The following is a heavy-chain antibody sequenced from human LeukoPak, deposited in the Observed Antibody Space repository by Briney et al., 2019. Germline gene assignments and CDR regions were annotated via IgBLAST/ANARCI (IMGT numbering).Heavy chain of an antibody. CDR1: GYTFTSYG. CDR3: ARERVVQLERPGYYYYYGMDV. V-gene: IGHV1-3*01. Sequence: ASVKVSCKTSGYTFTSYGMHWVRQAPGQRLEWMGWINGGNGDAKYSQKFQGRVTITADESTSTAYMELSSLRSEDTAVYYCARERVVQLERPGYYYYYGMDVWGQGTTVTVSS. D-gene: IGHD1-1*01. J-gene: IGHJ6*02. CDR2: INGGNGDA.